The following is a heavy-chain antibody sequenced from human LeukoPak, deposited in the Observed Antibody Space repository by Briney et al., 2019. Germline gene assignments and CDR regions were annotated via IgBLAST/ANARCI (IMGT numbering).Heavy chain of an antibody. Sequence: TSETLSLTCTVSGGSISSYYWSWIRQPPGKGLEWIGYIYYSGSTNYNPPLKSRVTISVDTSKNQFSLKLSSVTAADTAVYYCARDRASIAASRGFDPWGQGTLVTVSS. CDR3: ARDRASIAASRGFDP. J-gene: IGHJ5*02. CDR2: IYYSGST. V-gene: IGHV4-59*01. D-gene: IGHD6-6*01. CDR1: GGSISSYY.